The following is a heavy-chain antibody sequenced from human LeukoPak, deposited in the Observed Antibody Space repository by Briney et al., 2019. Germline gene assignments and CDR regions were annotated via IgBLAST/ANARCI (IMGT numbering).Heavy chain of an antibody. J-gene: IGHJ4*02. D-gene: IGHD5-24*01. CDR3: ARAVRWPQLGDLDY. V-gene: IGHV3-30*03. CDR2: ISYDGSNK. Sequence: GGSLRLSCAASGFTFSSYGMHWVRQAPGKGLEWVAVISYDGSNKYYADPVKGRFTISRDNAKNSLYLQMNSLRAEDTAVYYCARAVRWPQLGDLDYWGQGTLVTVSS. CDR1: GFTFSSYG.